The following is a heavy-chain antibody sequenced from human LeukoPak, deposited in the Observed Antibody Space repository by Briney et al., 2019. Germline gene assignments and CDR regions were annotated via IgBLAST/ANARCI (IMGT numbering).Heavy chain of an antibody. V-gene: IGHV4-4*07. D-gene: IGHD6-13*01. CDR2: IHTSGSN. Sequence: SETLSLTCTVSGGSISSYYWSWIRQPPGKGLEWIGRIHTSGSNNYNPSLKSRVTMSVDTPKNQFSLKLNSVTAADTAVYYCARDEPYNGGSSWYCHPWGQGTLVTVSS. CDR1: GGSISSYY. CDR3: ARDEPYNGGSSWYCHP. J-gene: IGHJ5*02.